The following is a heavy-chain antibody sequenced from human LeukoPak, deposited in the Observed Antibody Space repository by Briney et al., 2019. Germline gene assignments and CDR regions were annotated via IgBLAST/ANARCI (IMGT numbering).Heavy chain of an antibody. V-gene: IGHV3-49*04. Sequence: GGSLRLSCTASGSTFGVYAMSWVRQAPGKGLEWVGFTRGKAYGGTTEYAATVTGRFTLSRDDSKSIAYLQMNRLKTEDTAVYYCTRGGDYYGSGSYYNLDYWGQGTLVTVSS. CDR2: TRGKAYGGTT. CDR1: GSTFGVYA. J-gene: IGHJ4*02. D-gene: IGHD3-10*01. CDR3: TRGGDYYGSGSYYNLDY.